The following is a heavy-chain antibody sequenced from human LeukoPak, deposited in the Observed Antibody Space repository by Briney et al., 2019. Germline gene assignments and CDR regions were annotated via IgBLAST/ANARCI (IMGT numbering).Heavy chain of an antibody. CDR2: ISGSGGST. J-gene: IGHJ1*01. V-gene: IGHV3-23*01. CDR3: AKDLEVFQH. CDR1: GFTFSSYE. Sequence: PGGSLRLSCAASGFTFSSYEMNWVRQAPGKGLEWVSGISGSGGSTYYADSVKGRFTISRDNSKNTLYLQMNSLRAEDTAVYYCAKDLEVFQHWGQGTLVTVSS.